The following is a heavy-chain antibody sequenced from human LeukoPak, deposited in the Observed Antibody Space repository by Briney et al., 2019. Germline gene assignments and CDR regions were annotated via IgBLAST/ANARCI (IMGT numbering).Heavy chain of an antibody. V-gene: IGHV1-2*02. CDR2: INPNSGGT. D-gene: IGHD2-2*01. CDR1: GYTFTGYY. J-gene: IGHJ6*02. Sequence: ASVKVSRKASGYTFTGYYMHWVRQAPGQGLEWMGWINPNSGGTNYAQKFQGRVTMTRDTSISTAYMELSRLRSDDTAVYYCARLYCSSTSCHLEGYYYYGMDVWGQGTTVTVSS. CDR3: ARLYCSSTSCHLEGYYYYGMDV.